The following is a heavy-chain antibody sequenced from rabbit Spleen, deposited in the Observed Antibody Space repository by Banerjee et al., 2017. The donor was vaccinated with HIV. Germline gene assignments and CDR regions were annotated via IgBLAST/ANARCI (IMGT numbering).Heavy chain of an antibody. D-gene: IGHD1-1*01. CDR1: GFSFSSNDY. CDR3: ARNYVNAFDP. Sequence: QSLEESGGDLVKPGASLTLTCTASGFSFSSNDYMCWVRQAPGKGLEWISCITGASSDFTYSATWAKGRFTISKTSSTTVTLQMTSLTVADTATYFCARNYVNAFDPWGPGTLVTVS. V-gene: IGHV1S40*01. CDR2: ITGASSDFT. J-gene: IGHJ2*01.